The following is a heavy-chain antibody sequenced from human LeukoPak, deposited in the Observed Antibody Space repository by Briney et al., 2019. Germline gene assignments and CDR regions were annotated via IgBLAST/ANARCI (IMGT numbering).Heavy chain of an antibody. D-gene: IGHD3-9*01. CDR2: ISSSRSTI. J-gene: IGHJ5*02. Sequence: PGGSLRLSCAASGFTFSSYSMNCVRQAPGKVLEWVSYISSSRSTIYYADSVKGRFTICRDNAKNSLYLQMNSLRAEDTAVYYCARALRYFDWLSTSPEYNWFDPWGQGTLVTVSS. V-gene: IGHV3-48*01. CDR1: GFTFSSYS. CDR3: ARALRYFDWLSTSPEYNWFDP.